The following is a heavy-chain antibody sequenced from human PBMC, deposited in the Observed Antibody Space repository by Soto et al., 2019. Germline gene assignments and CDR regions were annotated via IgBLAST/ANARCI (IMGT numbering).Heavy chain of an antibody. CDR2: IIPIFGTA. CDR3: ARHVPAAGYYYGMDV. D-gene: IGHD2-2*01. V-gene: IGHV1-69*12. CDR1: GGTFSSYA. J-gene: IGHJ6*02. Sequence: QVQLVQSGAEVKKPGSSVKVSCKASGGTFSSYAISWVRQAPGQGLEWMGGIIPIFGTANYAQKFQGRVTITADESTSTAYMDLSSLRSEDTAMYYCARHVPAAGYYYGMDVWGQGTAVTVSS.